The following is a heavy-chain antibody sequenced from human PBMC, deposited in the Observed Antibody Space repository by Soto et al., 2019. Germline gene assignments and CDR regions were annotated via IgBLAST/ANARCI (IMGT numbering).Heavy chain of an antibody. J-gene: IGHJ4*02. CDR1: GGTFSSYA. CDR2: IIPIFGTA. V-gene: IGHV1-69*13. D-gene: IGHD2-21*02. Sequence: ASVKVSCKAAGGTFSSYAISWVRQAPGQGLEWMGGIIPIFGTANYAQKFQGRVTITADESTSTAYMELSSLRSEDTAVYYCASSYCGGDCYPDYFDYWGQGTLVTVSS. CDR3: ASSYCGGDCYPDYFDY.